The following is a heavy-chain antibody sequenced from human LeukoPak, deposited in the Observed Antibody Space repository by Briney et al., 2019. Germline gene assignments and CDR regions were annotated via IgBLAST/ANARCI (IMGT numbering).Heavy chain of an antibody. CDR2: VSSSSSTI. Sequence: GGSLRLSCAASGFTFSSYSMNWVRQAPGKGLEWVSYVSSSSSTIYYADSVKGRFTISRDNAKNSLYLQMNSLRAEDTAVYYCAREDYYGSGSYQGWGQGTLVTVSS. D-gene: IGHD3-10*01. V-gene: IGHV3-48*01. CDR3: AREDYYGSGSYQG. J-gene: IGHJ1*01. CDR1: GFTFSSYS.